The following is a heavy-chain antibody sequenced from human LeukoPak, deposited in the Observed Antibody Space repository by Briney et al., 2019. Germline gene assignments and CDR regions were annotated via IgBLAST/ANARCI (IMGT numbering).Heavy chain of an antibody. CDR1: GFTFSSYA. D-gene: IGHD1-1*01. V-gene: IGHV3-30-3*01. CDR3: ASVRTGTLTDY. Sequence: GGSLRLSCAASGFTFSSYAMHWVRQAPGKGLEWVAVISYDGSNKYYADSVKGRFTISRDNSKNTLYLQMNSLRAEDTAVYYCASVRTGTLTDYWGQGTLVTVSS. CDR2: ISYDGSNK. J-gene: IGHJ4*02.